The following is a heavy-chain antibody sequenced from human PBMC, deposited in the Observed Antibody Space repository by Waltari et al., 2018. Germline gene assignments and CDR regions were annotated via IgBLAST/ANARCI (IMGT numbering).Heavy chain of an antibody. V-gene: IGHV3-7*03. Sequence: EVQVVESGGGLVQPGGSLRLSCAASGFTFNTYWMSWVRQASGKGAGWLANINQDGSRTDYVDSVRGRFTISRNNAKNSLSLEMNSLRAEDTAVYYCVRHVDVWGQGTTVTVSS. CDR1: GFTFNTYW. J-gene: IGHJ6*02. CDR2: INQDGSRT. CDR3: VRHVDV.